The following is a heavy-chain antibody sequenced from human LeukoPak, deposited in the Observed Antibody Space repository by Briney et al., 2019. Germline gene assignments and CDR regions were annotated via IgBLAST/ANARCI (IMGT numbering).Heavy chain of an antibody. V-gene: IGHV3-23*01. J-gene: IGHJ4*02. CDR3: PRQSYASGWNPFDY. Sequence: GGSLRLSCAASGFTFSNYAMSWVRQAPGKGLEWVSTISGGGVTTYYGDSAKGRFTIPRDNSKNTLYLQMNSLRAEDTAVYYCPRQSYASGWNPFDYWGQGILVTVSS. CDR1: GFTFSNYA. D-gene: IGHD6-19*01. CDR2: ISGGGVTT.